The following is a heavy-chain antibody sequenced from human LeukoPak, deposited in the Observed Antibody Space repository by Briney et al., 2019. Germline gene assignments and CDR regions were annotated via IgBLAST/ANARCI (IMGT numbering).Heavy chain of an antibody. CDR2: FDPEDGET. V-gene: IGHV1-24*01. D-gene: IGHD3-22*01. J-gene: IGHJ5*02. CDR1: GYTLTELS. CDR3: ATGGYYYDSSGEWFDP. Sequence: ASVKVSCKVSGYTLTELSMHWVRQAPGKGLEWMGGFDPEDGETIYAQKFQGRVTMTEDTSTDTAYMELSSLRSEDTAVYYCATGGYYYDSSGEWFDPWGQGTLVTVSS.